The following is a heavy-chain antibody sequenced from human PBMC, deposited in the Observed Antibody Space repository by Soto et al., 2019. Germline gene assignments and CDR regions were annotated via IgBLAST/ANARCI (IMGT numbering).Heavy chain of an antibody. CDR1: GFTFSSYG. D-gene: IGHD6-19*01. Sequence: GGSLRLSCAASGFTFSSYGMHWVRQAPGKGLEWVAVIWYDGSNKYYADSVKGRFTISRDNSKNTLYLQMNSLRAEDTAVYYCARDPGYSSGRQEYVNYWGEGTLVTVSS. V-gene: IGHV3-33*01. CDR3: ARDPGYSSGRQEYVNY. J-gene: IGHJ4*02. CDR2: IWYDGSNK.